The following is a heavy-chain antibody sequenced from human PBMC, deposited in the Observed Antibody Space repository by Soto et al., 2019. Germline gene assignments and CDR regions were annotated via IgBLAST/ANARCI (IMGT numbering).Heavy chain of an antibody. Sequence: QVQLQESGPGLVKPSETLSLTCTVSGGSVRSGSYYWSWIRQPPGKGLEWIGYISYSGSTNYNSSLKSRVTITKDTSENQFSRKLTSVTAADTAVYYCARYATGGTGFDYWGQGTLVTVSS. CDR1: GGSVRSGSYY. V-gene: IGHV4-61*01. CDR2: ISYSGST. J-gene: IGHJ4*02. D-gene: IGHD1-1*01. CDR3: ARYATGGTGFDY.